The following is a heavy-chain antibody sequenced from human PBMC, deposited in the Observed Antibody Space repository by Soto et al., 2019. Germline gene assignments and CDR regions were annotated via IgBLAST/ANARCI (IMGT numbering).Heavy chain of an antibody. D-gene: IGHD1-1*01. CDR2: ISRSVSLT. Sequence: QVQLVESGGGLVKPGGSLRLSCAASGFTFSDYSMTWIRQAPGKGLQWLSYISRSVSLTYSAESVKDRFPLSRDNARNSLYQQMNSLRAEDTSVYYCARDVETRWPKLAHYFDYWCQGTLVTVSA. V-gene: IGHV3-11*01. J-gene: IGHJ4*02. CDR3: ARDVETRWPKLAHYFDY. CDR1: GFTFSDYS.